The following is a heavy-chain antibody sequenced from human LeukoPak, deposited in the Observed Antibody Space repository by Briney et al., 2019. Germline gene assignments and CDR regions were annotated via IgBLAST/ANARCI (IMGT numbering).Heavy chain of an antibody. J-gene: IGHJ3*02. CDR2: IDPSDSYT. V-gene: IGHV5-10-1*01. Sequence: RGASLQISCKGSGSSFTSYWISWVRQLPGKGLEWMGRIDPSDSYTNYSPSFQGHVTISADKSISTASLQWSSLKASDTAMYYCARLVLQLSAFDIWGQGTMVTVSS. D-gene: IGHD5-18*01. CDR3: ARLVLQLSAFDI. CDR1: GSSFTSYW.